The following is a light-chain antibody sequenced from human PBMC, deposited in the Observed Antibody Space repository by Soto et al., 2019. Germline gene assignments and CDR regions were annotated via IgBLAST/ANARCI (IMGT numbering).Light chain of an antibody. CDR2: KAS. J-gene: IGKJ5*01. CDR1: QSISSW. Sequence: IQMPQSPSTLSAFVGYRVTITCRASQSISSWLAWYQQKPGNAPKPLIYKASSLESGVPSRFSGSGSGTEFTLTISSLQPDDFATYYCQQYNSYRTFGQGTRLEIK. V-gene: IGKV1-5*03. CDR3: QQYNSYRT.